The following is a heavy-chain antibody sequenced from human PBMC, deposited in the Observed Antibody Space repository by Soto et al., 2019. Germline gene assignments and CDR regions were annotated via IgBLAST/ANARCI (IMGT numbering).Heavy chain of an antibody. CDR2: ISAYNGNT. D-gene: IGHD3-22*01. Sequence: ASVKVSCKASGYTFTSYGISWVRQAPGQGLEWMGWISAYNGNTNYAQKLRGRVTMTTDTSTSTAYMELRSLRSDDTAVYYCARDRELTYYYDSSGYSYVDYWGQGTLVTVSS. V-gene: IGHV1-18*01. CDR1: GYTFTSYG. J-gene: IGHJ4*02. CDR3: ARDRELTYYYDSSGYSYVDY.